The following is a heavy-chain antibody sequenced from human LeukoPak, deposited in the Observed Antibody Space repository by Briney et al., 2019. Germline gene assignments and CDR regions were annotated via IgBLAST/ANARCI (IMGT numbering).Heavy chain of an antibody. V-gene: IGHV3-23*01. CDR1: GFTFSSYA. CDR2: ISGSGGST. Sequence: GGSLRLSCAASGFTFSSYAMSRVRQAPGKGLEWVSAISGSGGSTYYADSVKGRFTISRDNSKNTLYLQMNSLRAEDTAVYYCATYYGDYDAFDIWGQGTMVTVSS. CDR3: ATYYGDYDAFDI. J-gene: IGHJ3*02. D-gene: IGHD4-17*01.